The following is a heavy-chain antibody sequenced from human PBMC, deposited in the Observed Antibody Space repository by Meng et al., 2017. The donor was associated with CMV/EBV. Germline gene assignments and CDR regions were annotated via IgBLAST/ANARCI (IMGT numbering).Heavy chain of an antibody. CDR3: AKDRGSGSYFSYYGMDV. CDR1: GFTFDGYA. Sequence: GGSLRLSCAASGFTFDGYAMHWVRQAPGKGLEWVSGISWNSGSIGYADSVKGRFTISRDNAKNSLYLQMNSLRAEDMALYYCAKDRGSGSYFSYYGMDVWGQGTTVTVSS. D-gene: IGHD1-26*01. J-gene: IGHJ6*02. V-gene: IGHV3-9*03. CDR2: ISWNSGSI.